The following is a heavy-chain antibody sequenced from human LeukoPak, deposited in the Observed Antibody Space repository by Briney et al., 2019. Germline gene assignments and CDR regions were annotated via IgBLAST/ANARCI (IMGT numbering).Heavy chain of an antibody. CDR3: ARSDKGYCSSTSCPFFGY. CDR1: GCTFTSYY. Sequence: ASVKVSCKASGCTFTSYYMHWVRQAPGQGLEWMGIINPSGGSTSYAQKFQGRVTMTRDTSTSTVYMELSSLRSEDTAVYYCARSDKGYCSSTSCPFFGYWGQGTLVTVSS. J-gene: IGHJ4*02. V-gene: IGHV1-46*01. CDR2: INPSGGST. D-gene: IGHD2-2*01.